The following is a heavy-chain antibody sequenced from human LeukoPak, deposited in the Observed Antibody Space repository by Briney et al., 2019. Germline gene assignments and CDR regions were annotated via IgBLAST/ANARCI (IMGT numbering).Heavy chain of an antibody. D-gene: IGHD4-17*01. CDR1: RFTVSSNY. V-gene: IGHV3-53*01. CDR3: ARAESPHYGDYAFDI. CDR2: IYSGGST. J-gene: IGHJ3*02. Sequence: TGGSLRLSCAASRFTVSSNYMSWVRQAPGKGLEWVSVIYSGGSTYYADSVKGRFTIFRENSKNTLYLQMNSLRAEDTAVYYCARAESPHYGDYAFDIWGQGTMVTVSS.